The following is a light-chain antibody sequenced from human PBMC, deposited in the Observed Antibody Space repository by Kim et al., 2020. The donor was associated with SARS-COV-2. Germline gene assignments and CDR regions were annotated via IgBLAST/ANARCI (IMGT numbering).Light chain of an antibody. J-gene: IGLJ2*01. Sequence: QSALTQPASVSGSPGQSITISCTGTSSDVGGYNYVSWYQQHPCKATKLMIYDVSNRPSGVSNRFSGSKSGNTASLTISGLQAEDEADYYCSSYTSSSTPGVFGGGSQLTVL. CDR2: DVS. CDR1: SSDVGGYNY. CDR3: SSYTSSSTPGV. V-gene: IGLV2-14*03.